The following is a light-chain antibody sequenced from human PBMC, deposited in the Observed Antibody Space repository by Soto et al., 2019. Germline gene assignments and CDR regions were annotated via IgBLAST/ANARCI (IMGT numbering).Light chain of an antibody. J-gene: IGKJ3*01. CDR3: QQYNNWPWT. Sequence: EIVMTQSPATLSVSPGERATLSCRASQSVSSNLAWYQQKPGQAPRLLIYGASTGATGIPARFSGSGSGTEFTLTISSLQSEDFAVYYCQQYNNWPWTFGPGTKVDIK. CDR2: GAS. V-gene: IGKV3-15*01. CDR1: QSVSSN.